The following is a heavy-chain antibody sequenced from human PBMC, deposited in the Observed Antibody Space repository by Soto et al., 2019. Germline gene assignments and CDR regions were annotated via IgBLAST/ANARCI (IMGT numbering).Heavy chain of an antibody. J-gene: IGHJ4*02. V-gene: IGHV3-48*03. CDR3: LKVYSDFWSGHPYYFDY. CDR1: GFTFSSYE. Sequence: GGSLRLSCAASGFTFSSYEMNWVRQAPGKGLEWVSYISSSGSTIYYADSVKGRFTISRDNSKKTLYLQMNSLRAEDTALYYCLKVYSDFWSGHPYYFDYWGQGTLVTVSS. CDR2: ISSSGSTI. D-gene: IGHD3-3*01.